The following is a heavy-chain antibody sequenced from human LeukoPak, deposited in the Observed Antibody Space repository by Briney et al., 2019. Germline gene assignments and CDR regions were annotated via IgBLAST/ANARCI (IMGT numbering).Heavy chain of an antibody. CDR2: IYTSETT. CDR1: GASISSYY. Sequence: SETLSLTCTVSGASISSYYWSWIRQPPGKGLEGIGKIYTSETTNFNPALRSRVTISIDTSKNQVSLRLSSVTAADTALYYCARHRSPSSLSFFDIWGQGMLVIVSS. D-gene: IGHD2-2*01. J-gene: IGHJ4*02. V-gene: IGHV4-4*09. CDR3: ARHRSPSSLSFFDI.